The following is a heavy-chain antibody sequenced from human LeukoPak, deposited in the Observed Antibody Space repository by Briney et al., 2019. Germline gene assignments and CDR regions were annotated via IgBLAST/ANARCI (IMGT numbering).Heavy chain of an antibody. CDR3: ATDPRTTVFGTFRYYYMDV. J-gene: IGHJ6*03. V-gene: IGHV1-2*02. CDR1: GYTFTDYY. Sequence: AASVKVSCKTSGYTFTDYYIHWVRRAPGQGLEWMGWINPDSGYTNYAQKFQGRVTMTRDTSINTAYMELSRLTSDDTAVYYCATDPRTTVFGTFRYYYMDVWGEGTTVAVSS. D-gene: IGHD3-3*01. CDR2: INPDSGYT.